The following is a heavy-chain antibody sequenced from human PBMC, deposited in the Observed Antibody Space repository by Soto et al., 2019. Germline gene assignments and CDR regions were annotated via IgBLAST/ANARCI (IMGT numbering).Heavy chain of an antibody. J-gene: IGHJ4*02. CDR3: ARGFQSSFGY. Sequence: GGSLRLSCAASGFTVSNSYMSWVRQAPGKGLEWVSVIYSGGSTYYADSVKGRFTISRDSSKNTLYLQMNSLRAEDTAVYYCARGFQSSFGYWGQGTLVTVSS. CDR1: GFTVSNSY. CDR2: IYSGGST. D-gene: IGHD2-21*01. V-gene: IGHV3-53*01.